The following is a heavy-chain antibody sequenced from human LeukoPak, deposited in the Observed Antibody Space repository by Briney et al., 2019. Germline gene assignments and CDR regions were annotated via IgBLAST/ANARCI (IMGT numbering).Heavy chain of an antibody. V-gene: IGHV4-34*01. CDR2: INHSGST. Sequence: PSETLSLTCAVYGGSLSGYSWSWIRQPPGKGLEWIGEINHSGSTNYNPSLKSRVTIPADTSKNQFSLKLSAVTAADTAFYYCARVPGRPADVFDHWGQGTLVTVSS. D-gene: IGHD2-2*01. J-gene: IGHJ4*02. CDR1: GGSLSGYS. CDR3: ARVPGRPADVFDH.